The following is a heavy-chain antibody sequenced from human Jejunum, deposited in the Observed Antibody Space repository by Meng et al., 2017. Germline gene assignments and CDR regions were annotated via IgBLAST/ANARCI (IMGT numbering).Heavy chain of an antibody. CDR1: GYTFTSYG. D-gene: IGHD1-26*01. J-gene: IGHJ4*02. CDR3: ARDYSGTSYRYSDY. V-gene: IGHV1-18*01. Sequence: QVQLVQSGAEVKNPGASVKVSCKTSGYTFTSYGISWVRQAPGQGLEWMGWISVYHGNTNYAQKLQGRVTMTTDTSTSTAYMELRSLRSEDTAVYYCARDYSGTSYRYSDYWGQGTLVTVSS. CDR2: ISVYHGNT.